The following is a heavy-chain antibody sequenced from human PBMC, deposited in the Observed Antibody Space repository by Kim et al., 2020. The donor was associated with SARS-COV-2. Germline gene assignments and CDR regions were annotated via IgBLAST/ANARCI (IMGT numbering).Heavy chain of an antibody. CDR3: ARGGSGSYPSYYYGMDA. CDR1: GYTFTGYY. CDR2: INPNSGGT. Sequence: ASVKVSCKASGYTFTGYYMHWVRQAPGQGLEWMGWINPNSGGTNYAQKFQGWVTMTRDTSISTAYMELSRLRSDDTAVYYCARGGSGSYPSYYYGMDAWGQGTTVTVSS. J-gene: IGHJ6*02. V-gene: IGHV1-2*04. D-gene: IGHD3-10*01.